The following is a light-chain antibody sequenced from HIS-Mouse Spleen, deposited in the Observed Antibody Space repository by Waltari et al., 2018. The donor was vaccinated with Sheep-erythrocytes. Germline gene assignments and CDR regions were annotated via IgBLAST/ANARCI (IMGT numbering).Light chain of an antibody. J-gene: IGLJ1*01. CDR1: SSDVGGYHY. CDR2: DVS. Sequence: QSALTQPRSVSGSPGQSVTISCPGTSSDVGGYHYFSWYQQHPGKAPKRMIYDVSKRPSGVPDRFSGSKSGNTASLTISGLQAEDEADYYCCSYAGSYNHVFATGTKVTVL. CDR3: CSYAGSYNHV. V-gene: IGLV2-11*01.